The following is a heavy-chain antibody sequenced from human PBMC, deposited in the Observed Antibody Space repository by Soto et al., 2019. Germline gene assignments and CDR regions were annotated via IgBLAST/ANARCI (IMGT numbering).Heavy chain of an antibody. Sequence: GESLKISCKGSGYSFTSYWIGWVRQMPGKGLEWMGIIYPGDSDTRYSPSFQGQVTISADKSISTAYLQWSSLKASDTAMYYCAILISPGTLNCAPYYRGQGTQVTVSS. CDR2: IYPGDSDT. V-gene: IGHV5-51*01. J-gene: IGHJ4*01. CDR3: AILISPGTLNCAPYY. CDR1: GYSFTSYW. D-gene: IGHD1-1*01.